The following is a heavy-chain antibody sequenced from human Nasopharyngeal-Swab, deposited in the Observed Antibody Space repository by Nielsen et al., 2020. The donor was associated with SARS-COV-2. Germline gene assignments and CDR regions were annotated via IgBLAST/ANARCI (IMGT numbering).Heavy chain of an antibody. D-gene: IGHD1-26*01. V-gene: IGHV3-7*01. J-gene: IGHJ5*02. CDR3: ARLHSTATTES. CDR1: GFSFRSYW. CDR2: IKGDGSDE. Sequence: GGSLRLSCVASGFSFRSYWMAWVRHAPGKGLEWVANIKGDGSDEKYADSVKGRFTISRDNARDSLFLQMHSLSVEDTAVYFCARLHSTATTESWGQGTRVTVSS.